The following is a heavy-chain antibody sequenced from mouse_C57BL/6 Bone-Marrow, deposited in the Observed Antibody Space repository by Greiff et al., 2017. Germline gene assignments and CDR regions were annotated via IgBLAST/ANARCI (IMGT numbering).Heavy chain of an antibody. CDR2: INPSTGGT. Sequence: VQLQQSGPELVKPGASVKISCKASGYSFTGYYMNWVKQSPEKSLEWIGEINPSTGGTTYNQKFKAKATLTVDKSSSTAYMQLKSLTSEDYAVYCCARGRFAYWGQGTMVTVSA. V-gene: IGHV1-42*01. CDR1: GYSFTGYY. J-gene: IGHJ3*01. CDR3: ARGRFAY.